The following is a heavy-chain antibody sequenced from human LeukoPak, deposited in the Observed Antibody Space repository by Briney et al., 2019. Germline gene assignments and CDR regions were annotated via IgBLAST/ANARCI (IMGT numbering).Heavy chain of an antibody. J-gene: IGHJ5*02. D-gene: IGHD3-22*01. V-gene: IGHV4-34*01. CDR1: GGSFSGHY. CDR2: INHSGST. CDR3: ARVQYYYDSSGYYHNWFDP. Sequence: SETLSLTCAVYGGSFSGHYWSWIRQPPGKGLEWIGEINHSGSTNYNPTLKSRVTISVDTSKNQFSLKLSSVTAADTAVYYCARVQYYYDSSGYYHNWFDPWGQGTLVTVSS.